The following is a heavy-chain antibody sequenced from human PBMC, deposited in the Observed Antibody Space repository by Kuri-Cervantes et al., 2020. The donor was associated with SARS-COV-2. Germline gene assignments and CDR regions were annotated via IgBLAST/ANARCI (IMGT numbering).Heavy chain of an antibody. CDR1: GGTFSSYT. CDR3: ARELLAAAGSHAFDI. CDR2: FIPILGIA. Sequence: SVKDSCKASGGTFSSYTISWVRQAPGQGLEWMGRFIPILGIANYAQKFQGRVTITADKSTSTAYMELGSLRSEDTAVYYCARELLAAAGSHAFDIWGQGTMVTVSS. V-gene: IGHV1-69*04. D-gene: IGHD6-13*01. J-gene: IGHJ3*02.